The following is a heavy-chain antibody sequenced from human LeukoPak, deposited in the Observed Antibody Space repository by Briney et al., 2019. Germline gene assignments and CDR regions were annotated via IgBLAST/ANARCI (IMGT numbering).Heavy chain of an antibody. CDR3: AREAQSITMVRGVSRFYY. CDR2: IIPIFGTA. J-gene: IGHJ4*02. CDR1: GGTFSSYA. V-gene: IGHV1-69*13. Sequence: SVNVSCKASGGTFSSYAISWVRQAPGQGLAWMGGIIPIFGTANYAQKFQGRVTITADESTSTAYMELSSLRSEDTAVYYCAREAQSITMVRGVSRFYYWGQGTLVTVSS. D-gene: IGHD3-10*01.